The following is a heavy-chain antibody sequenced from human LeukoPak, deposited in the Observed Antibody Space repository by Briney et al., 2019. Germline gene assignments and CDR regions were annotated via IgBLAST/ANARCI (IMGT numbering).Heavy chain of an antibody. Sequence: ASVKVSCKVSGYTLAELSIHWVRQAPGKGLEWMGGSNLDHGETVYAPNFQGRVTMTEETSTGTAYMEVSSLRSDDTAVYYCARARYGFGSGSYYFDYWGQGTLVTVSS. J-gene: IGHJ4*02. CDR1: GYTLAELS. CDR2: SNLDHGET. V-gene: IGHV1-24*01. CDR3: ARARYGFGSGSYYFDY. D-gene: IGHD3-10*01.